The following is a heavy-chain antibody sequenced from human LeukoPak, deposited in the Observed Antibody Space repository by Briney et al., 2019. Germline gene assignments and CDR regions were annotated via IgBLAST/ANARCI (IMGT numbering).Heavy chain of an antibody. CDR2: INGDGSTT. J-gene: IGHJ4*02. Sequence: SGGSLRLSCAASGFTFSSYGMYWVRQAPGKGLVWVSRINGDGSTTAYADSVKGRFTISRDNAKNTLYLQMNSLRVEDTAVYYCARGAAPQGYWGQGTLVTVSS. V-gene: IGHV3-74*03. D-gene: IGHD2-15*01. CDR1: GFTFSSYG. CDR3: ARGAAPQGY.